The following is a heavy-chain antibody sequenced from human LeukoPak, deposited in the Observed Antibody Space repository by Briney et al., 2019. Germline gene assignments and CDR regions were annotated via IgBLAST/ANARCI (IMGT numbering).Heavy chain of an antibody. CDR1: GFTFTSSA. Sequence: SVKVSCKASGFTFTSSAAQWVRQARGQRLEWILWIVVGSGNTNYAQKFQERVTITRDMSTSTAYMELSSLRSEDTAVYYCAASPDYYDSSGYSYYFDYWGQGTLVTVSS. V-gene: IGHV1-58*01. CDR3: AASPDYYDSSGYSYYFDY. D-gene: IGHD3-22*01. CDR2: IVVGSGNT. J-gene: IGHJ4*02.